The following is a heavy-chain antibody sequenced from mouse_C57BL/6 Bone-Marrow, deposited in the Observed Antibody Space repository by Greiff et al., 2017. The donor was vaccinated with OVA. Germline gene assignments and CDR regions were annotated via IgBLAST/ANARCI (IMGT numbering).Heavy chain of an antibody. CDR1: GFTFSSYT. CDR2: ISGGGGNT. Sequence: EVKLVESGGGLVKPGGSLKLSCAASGFTFSSYTMSWVRQTPEKRLEWVATISGGGGNTYYPDSVKGRFTISRDNAKNTLYLQMSSLRSEDTALYYCARHVGMGLLFDYWGQGTTLTVSS. D-gene: IGHD4-1*01. CDR3: ARHVGMGLLFDY. J-gene: IGHJ2*01. V-gene: IGHV5-9*01.